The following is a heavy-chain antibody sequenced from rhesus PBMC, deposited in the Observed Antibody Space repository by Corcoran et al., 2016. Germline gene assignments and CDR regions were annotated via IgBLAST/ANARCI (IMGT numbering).Heavy chain of an antibody. Sequence: QVQLQESGPGLVKPSETLSLTCTVSGGSISDSYYWSWIRQPPGKGLEWMGRIYGRGGSTNYNPSLKSRVTISRDTSKNQFSLKLSSVTAADTAVYYCARDGYYSGSYYAYWGQGVLVTVSS. CDR1: GGSISDSYY. CDR3: ARDGYYSGSYYAY. J-gene: IGHJ4*01. CDR2: IYGRGGST. D-gene: IGHD3-16*01. V-gene: IGHV4-160*01.